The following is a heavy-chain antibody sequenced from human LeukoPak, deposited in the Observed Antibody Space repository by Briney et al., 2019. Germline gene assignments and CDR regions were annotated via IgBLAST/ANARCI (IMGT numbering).Heavy chain of an antibody. J-gene: IGHJ5*02. CDR2: IHRDGSTT. CDR1: GFIFSNYW. D-gene: IGHD3-16*01. CDR3: AKDLGGDPYNWFDP. V-gene: IGHV3-74*01. Sequence: QPGGSLRLSCAASGFIFSNYWMHWVRQAPGKGLMWVSQIHRDGSTTDSADSVKGRFTVSRDNSKNTLYLQMNSLRAEDTAVYYCAKDLGGDPYNWFDPWGQGTLVTVSS.